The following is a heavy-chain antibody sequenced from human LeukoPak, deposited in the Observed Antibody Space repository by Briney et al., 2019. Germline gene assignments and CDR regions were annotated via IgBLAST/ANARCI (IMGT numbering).Heavy chain of an antibody. CDR1: EFTFSSYW. V-gene: IGHV3-74*01. CDR2: INSDGSST. D-gene: IGHD2-15*01. CDR3: ARAGYCSGGSCYSYFDP. Sequence: PGGSLRLSCAASEFTFSSYWMHWVRQAPGKGLVWVSRINSDGSSTSYADSVKGRFTISRDNAKNTLYLQMNSLRAEDTAVYYSARAGYCSGGSCYSYFDPWGQGTLVTVSS. J-gene: IGHJ5*02.